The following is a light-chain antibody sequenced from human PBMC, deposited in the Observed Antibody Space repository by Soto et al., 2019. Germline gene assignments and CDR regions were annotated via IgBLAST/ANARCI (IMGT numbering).Light chain of an antibody. CDR3: HSYTRSSTLDVV. V-gene: IGLV2-14*01. CDR1: SSDVGGYNY. J-gene: IGLJ2*01. CDR2: DVS. Sequence: QAVLTQPASVSGSPGQSITISCTGTSSDVGGYNYVSWYQQHPGKAPKLMIYDVSNRPTRVSNRFSGSNSGNTASLSISGLQAEDEADYYCHSYTRSSTLDVVFGGGTKLTVL.